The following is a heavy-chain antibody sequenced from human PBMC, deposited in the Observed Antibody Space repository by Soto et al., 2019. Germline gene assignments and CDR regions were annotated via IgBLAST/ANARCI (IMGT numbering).Heavy chain of an antibody. CDR2: INPKSGGT. CDR3: ARGHSTDCSNGVCSFFYNHEMDV. CDR1: GYSFTDYH. Sequence: QVQLVQSGAEVKKPGASVRVSCKASGYSFTDYHIHWVRQAPGQGLEWLRRINPKSGGTSTAQKFQGWVTMTRDRSISTVYMELTRLRSDDTAVYFCARGHSTDCSNGVCSFFYNHEMDVWGQGTTVTVSS. D-gene: IGHD2-8*01. V-gene: IGHV1-2*04. J-gene: IGHJ6*02.